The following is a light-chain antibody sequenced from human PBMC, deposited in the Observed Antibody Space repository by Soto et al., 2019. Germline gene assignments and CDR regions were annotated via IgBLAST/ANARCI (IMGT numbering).Light chain of an antibody. CDR3: QQHHRYAWT. J-gene: IGKJ1*01. Sequence: DIQMTQSPSILSASVGDRVTITCRASQSISSWLAWYQQKPGKAPKLLIYDASSLESGVPSRFSGIGSGTEFILLITSLQPDDFATDYCQQHHRYAWTFGQGTKVEIK. V-gene: IGKV1-5*01. CDR2: DAS. CDR1: QSISSW.